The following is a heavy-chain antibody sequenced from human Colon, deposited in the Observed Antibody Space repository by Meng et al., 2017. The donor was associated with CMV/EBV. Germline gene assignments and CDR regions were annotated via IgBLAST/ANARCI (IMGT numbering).Heavy chain of an antibody. V-gene: IGHV3-30*04. CDR2: MSYDSNR. CDR3: ARAAVSLSPSSWSSLDV. D-gene: IGHD3-3*01. J-gene: IGHJ6*02. Sequence: LKISCGASGFTFNTYVMYWVRQAPGKGLEWVAVMSYDSNRYYADSVKGRFTISRDNSKNTLYLQMDSLRPEDSAIYYCARAAVSLSPSSWSSLDVWGQGTTVTVSS. CDR1: GFTFNTYV.